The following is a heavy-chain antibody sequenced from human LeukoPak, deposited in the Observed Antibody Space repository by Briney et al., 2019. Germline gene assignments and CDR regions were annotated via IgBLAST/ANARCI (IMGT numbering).Heavy chain of an antibody. V-gene: IGHV3-11*04. D-gene: IGHD4-23*01. Sequence: GGSLRLSCAASGFTFSDYYMSWIRQAPGKGLEWVSYISSSDNTIFYADSVKGRFTISRDNAKNTLYLQMNSLRVEDTAVYYCARGRPHGNDYWGQGTLVTVSS. CDR1: GFTFSDYY. J-gene: IGHJ4*02. CDR2: ISSSDNTI. CDR3: ARGRPHGNDY.